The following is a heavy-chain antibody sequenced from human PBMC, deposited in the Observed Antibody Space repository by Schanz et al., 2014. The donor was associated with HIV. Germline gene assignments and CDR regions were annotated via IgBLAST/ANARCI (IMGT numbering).Heavy chain of an antibody. J-gene: IGHJ3*01. CDR2: ISNDGRNK. D-gene: IGHD3-10*01. CDR3: ARDRGRVPTPDAFDV. V-gene: IGHV3-30*13. Sequence: QVQLLESGGGVVQPGRSLRLSCVASGFTFSTYGMHWVRQAPGKGLEWVAVISNDGRNKYYTESLKGRFTVSRDNSKNRLYLQMNSLRSEDTAIYYCARDRGRVPTPDAFDVWGQGTVVTVSS. CDR1: GFTFSTYG.